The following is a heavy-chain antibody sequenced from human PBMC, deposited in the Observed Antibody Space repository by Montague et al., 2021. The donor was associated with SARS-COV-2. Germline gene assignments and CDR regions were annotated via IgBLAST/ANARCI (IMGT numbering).Heavy chain of an antibody. D-gene: IGHD6-19*01. CDR1: GGSISGY. CDR3: ARGGGASGWYVSYMDY. Sequence: SETLSLTCTVSGGSISGYWCWFRQPPGGGLVWFVYVFYRSTTTYSPPPKSRLTLVVDTSKKQFSPILRSVTAADTAVYYCARGGGASGWYVSYMDYWGRGTLVTVSS. CDR2: VFYRSTT. J-gene: IGHJ4*02. V-gene: IGHV4-59*01.